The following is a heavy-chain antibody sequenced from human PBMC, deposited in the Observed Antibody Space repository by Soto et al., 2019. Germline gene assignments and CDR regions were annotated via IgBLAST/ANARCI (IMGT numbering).Heavy chain of an antibody. CDR1: GFIFSSYT. D-gene: IGHD1-26*01. CDR3: ARAPSGSYPEFDY. CDR2: ITYDGSNQ. V-gene: IGHV3-30-3*01. Sequence: LRLSCAASGFIFSSYTMHWVRQAPGKGLEWVGVITYDGSNQYYADSVKGRFTIPRDNSRNMLFLQMNSLRPDDTAVYYCARAPSGSYPEFDYWGQGTLVTVS. J-gene: IGHJ4*02.